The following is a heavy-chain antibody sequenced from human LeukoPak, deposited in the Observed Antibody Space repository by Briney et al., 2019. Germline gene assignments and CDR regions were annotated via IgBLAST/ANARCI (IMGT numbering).Heavy chain of an antibody. J-gene: IGHJ4*02. CDR1: GGSISSSNW. CDR3: ASTPGSSGWYPYYFDY. V-gene: IGHV4-4*02. CDR2: IYHSGST. Sequence: PSETLSLTCAVSGGSISSSNWWSWVRQPPGKGPEWIGEIYHSGSTNYNPSLKSRVTISVDKSKNQFSLKLSSVTAADTAVYYCASTPGSSGWYPYYFDYWGQGTLVTVSS. D-gene: IGHD6-19*01.